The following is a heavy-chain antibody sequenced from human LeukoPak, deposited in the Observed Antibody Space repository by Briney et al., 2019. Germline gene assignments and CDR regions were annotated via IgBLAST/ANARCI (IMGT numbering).Heavy chain of an antibody. V-gene: IGHV4-59*08. CDR3: AASVDDFWSGPTHRWFDP. J-gene: IGHJ5*02. CDR1: GFIFSNYE. CDR2: IYYSGST. D-gene: IGHD3-3*01. Sequence: LRLSCAGSGFIFSNYEMNWVRQAPGKGLEWIGYIYYSGSTKYNPSLKSRLTISVDTSKNQFSLKLSSVTAADTAVYYCAASVDDFWSGPTHRWFDPWGQGTLVTVSS.